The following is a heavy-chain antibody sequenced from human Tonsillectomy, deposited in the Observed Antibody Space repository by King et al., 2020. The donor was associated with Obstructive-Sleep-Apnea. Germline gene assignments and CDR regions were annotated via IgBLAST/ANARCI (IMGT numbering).Heavy chain of an antibody. CDR2: IYYSGST. CDR1: GGSISSGGYY. V-gene: IGHV4-31*03. J-gene: IGHJ4*02. Sequence: QLQESGPGLVKPSQTLSLTCTVSGGSISSGGYYLSWIRQHPGKGLEWIGYIYYSGSTYYNPSLKSRVTISVDTSKNQFSLKLSPVTAADTAVYYCARARTYYDILTGYYSRSPTPNFDYWGQGTLVTVSS. D-gene: IGHD3-9*01. CDR3: ARARTYYDILTGYYSRSPTPNFDY.